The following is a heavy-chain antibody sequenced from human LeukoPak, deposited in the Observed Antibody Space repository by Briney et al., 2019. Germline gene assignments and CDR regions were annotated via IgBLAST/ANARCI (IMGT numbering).Heavy chain of an antibody. Sequence: SETLSLTCTVSGGSISSSSYYWGWIRQPPGKGLEWIGSIYYSGSTYYNPSLKSRVTISVDTSKNQFSLKLSSVTAADTAVYYCARQSRLWFGELLFGWFDPWGQGTLVTVSS. CDR1: GGSISSSSYY. CDR2: IYYSGST. D-gene: IGHD3-10*01. J-gene: IGHJ5*02. CDR3: ARQSRLWFGELLFGWFDP. V-gene: IGHV4-39*01.